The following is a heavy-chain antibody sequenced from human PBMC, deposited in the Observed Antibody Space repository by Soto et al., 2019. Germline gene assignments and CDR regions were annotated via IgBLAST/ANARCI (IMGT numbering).Heavy chain of an antibody. V-gene: IGHV3-13*04. CDR3: ARAIAGGLDV. CDR2: ISAAGET. CDR1: GFTFSNYD. J-gene: IGHJ6*02. D-gene: IGHD6-13*01. Sequence: EVQLVESGGGLVQPGGSLRLSSAASGFTFSNYDMHSVRQGTGKGLEWVSSISAAGETYYSGSVKGRLTISREDAKNSLYLQMNSLRAGDTAVYYCARAIAGGLDVWGQGTTVTVSS.